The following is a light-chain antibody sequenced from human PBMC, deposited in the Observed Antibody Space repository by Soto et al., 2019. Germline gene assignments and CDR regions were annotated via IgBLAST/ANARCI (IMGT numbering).Light chain of an antibody. J-gene: IGKJ4*01. Sequence: EIVLTQSPGTLSLSPGERATLSCRASQSVRSGYFAWYQQKPGQAPRLLIVGASSRATGIPDRFSGGGSGTDFTLPSSRLEPEDFARYYCHQYDNSPLTFGGGTKVEIK. CDR2: GAS. CDR1: QSVRSGY. V-gene: IGKV3-20*01. CDR3: HQYDNSPLT.